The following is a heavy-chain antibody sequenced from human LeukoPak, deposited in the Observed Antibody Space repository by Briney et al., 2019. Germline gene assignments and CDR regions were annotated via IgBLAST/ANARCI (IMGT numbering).Heavy chain of an antibody. D-gene: IGHD3-10*01. CDR2: ISAYNGNT. J-gene: IGHJ6*03. CDR1: GYTFTSYG. Sequence: CASVKVSFKASGYTFTSYGISWVRQAPAQGLEWMGWISAYNGNTNYAQKLQGRVTMTTDTSTSTAYMELRSLRSDDTAVYYCARDQDGWFGELLLTPNYYYYRDVWGKGTTVSVSS. V-gene: IGHV1-18*01. CDR3: ARDQDGWFGELLLTPNYYYYRDV.